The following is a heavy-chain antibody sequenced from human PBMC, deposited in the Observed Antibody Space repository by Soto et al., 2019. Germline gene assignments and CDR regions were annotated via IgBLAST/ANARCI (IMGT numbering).Heavy chain of an antibody. CDR3: GRGGRSIVGTTNLVF. CDR1: GYSFTSYC. V-gene: IGHV5-51*01. Sequence: GESLKISCECSGYSFTSYCIGWVRQMPGKGLEWVGIICPGDSDSRYSPSFQGQVTISADKSISTAYVQWSSLKSLEPAMSYSGRGGRSIVGTTNLVFWAQGALVDAST. J-gene: IGHJ4*02. CDR2: ICPGDSDS. D-gene: IGHD1-26*01.